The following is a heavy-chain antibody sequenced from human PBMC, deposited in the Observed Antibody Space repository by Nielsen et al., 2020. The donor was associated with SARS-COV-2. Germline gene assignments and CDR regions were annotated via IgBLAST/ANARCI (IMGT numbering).Heavy chain of an antibody. J-gene: IGHJ6*02. D-gene: IGHD5-18*01. Sequence: GSLRLSCAVYGGSFSGYYWSWIRQPPGKGLEWIGEINHSGSTNYNPSLKSRVTISVDTSKNQFSLKLSSVTAADTAVYYCARSHTAPGGRDYYYGMDVWGQGTTVTVSS. V-gene: IGHV4-34*01. CDR2: INHSGST. CDR3: ARSHTAPGGRDYYYGMDV. CDR1: GGSFSGYY.